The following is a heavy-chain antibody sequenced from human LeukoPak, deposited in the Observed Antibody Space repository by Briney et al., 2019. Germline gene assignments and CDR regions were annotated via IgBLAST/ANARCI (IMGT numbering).Heavy chain of an antibody. CDR3: ARDRHSYGFTLAA. Sequence: GGSLRLSCEASGFTFRGYGMHWVRQSPGKGLEWVAVISYDGNAKAFADSVKGRSIISRDNPKNTLFLQMNSLRPEDTGLYYCARDRHSYGFTLAAWGQGTPVIVSS. V-gene: IGHV3-30*03. CDR1: GFTFRGYG. J-gene: IGHJ5*02. CDR2: ISYDGNAK. D-gene: IGHD5-18*01.